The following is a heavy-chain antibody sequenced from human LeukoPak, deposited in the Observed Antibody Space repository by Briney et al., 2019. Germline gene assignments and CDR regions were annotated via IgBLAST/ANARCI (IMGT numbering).Heavy chain of an antibody. D-gene: IGHD4-23*01. V-gene: IGHV4-59*08. CDR2: IYYSGST. Sequence: PSETLSLTCTVSGGSISSYYWSWIRQPPGKGLEWIGYIYYSGSTNYNPSLKSRVTISLDTSENQFSLKLRSVTAADTAVYYCASFSDYGGNFFDYWGQGTLVTVSS. J-gene: IGHJ4*02. CDR3: ASFSDYGGNFFDY. CDR1: GGSISSYY.